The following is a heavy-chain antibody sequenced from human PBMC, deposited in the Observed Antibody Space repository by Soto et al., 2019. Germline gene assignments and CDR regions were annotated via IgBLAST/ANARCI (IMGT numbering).Heavy chain of an antibody. CDR3: AHSRCGGDCLQSYSSHYYYGMDV. D-gene: IGHD2-21*02. Sequence: QITLKESGPTLVRPTQTLTLTCTFSGFSLSTSGVGVGWIRQPPGKALEWLALIYWDDDKRYSPSLKSRLTLTNDTYKNQGVLTMPNMDPVDTATYYCAHSRCGGDCLQSYSSHYYYGMDVWGQGTTVTVSS. CDR1: GFSLSTSGVG. J-gene: IGHJ6*02. V-gene: IGHV2-5*02. CDR2: IYWDDDK.